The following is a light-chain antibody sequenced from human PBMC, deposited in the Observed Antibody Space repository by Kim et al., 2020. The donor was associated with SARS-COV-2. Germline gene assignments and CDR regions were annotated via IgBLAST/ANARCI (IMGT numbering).Light chain of an antibody. V-gene: IGKV1-5*03. CDR2: ETS. J-gene: IGKJ4*01. CDR3: QQYSTFSLT. Sequence: ASVGDRVTITCRASQSVSDWLAWYQQKPGKAPHLLISETSRLQSGVPARFSGSRSGAEFTLTISSLQPEDFATYYCQQYSTFSLTFGGGTKVDIK. CDR1: QSVSDW.